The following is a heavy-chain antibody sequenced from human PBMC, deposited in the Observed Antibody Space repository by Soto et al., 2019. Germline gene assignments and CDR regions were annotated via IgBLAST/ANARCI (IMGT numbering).Heavy chain of an antibody. D-gene: IGHD2-21*02. V-gene: IGHV4-31*03. Sequence: SETLSLTCTVSGGSIGSYYWSWIRQHPGKGLEWIGYIYYSGSTYYNPSLKSRVTISVDTSKNQFSLKLSSVTAADTAVYYCARDLWGYCGTDCYPLDVWGQGTKVTVYS. J-gene: IGHJ6*02. CDR3: ARDLWGYCGTDCYPLDV. CDR2: IYYSGST. CDR1: GGSIGSYY.